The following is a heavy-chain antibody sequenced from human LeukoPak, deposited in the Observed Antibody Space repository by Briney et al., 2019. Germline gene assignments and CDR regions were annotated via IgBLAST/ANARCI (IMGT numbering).Heavy chain of an antibody. V-gene: IGHV3-74*01. CDR3: ARPSYPHWYFDH. J-gene: IGHJ2*01. CDR2: INSDGSTT. Sequence: GGSLRLSCAASGFTFSSYWMHWVRQAPGKGLVWVSRINSDGSTTTYADSVKGRFTISRDNANNTLYLQMNSLSAEDTAVYYCARPSYPHWYFDHWGRGTLVTVSS. CDR1: GFTFSSYW.